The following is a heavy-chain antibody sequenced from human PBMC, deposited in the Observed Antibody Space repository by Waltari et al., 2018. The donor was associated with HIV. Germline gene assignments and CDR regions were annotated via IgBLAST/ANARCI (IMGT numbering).Heavy chain of an antibody. Sequence: QVQLVQSGAEIKKPRASVRVSCKASGYSVIDFDINWVRRPPGRGLEWVGWMNPDNGDAGYGHKFKGRFSLTRDTSTDTAYMDVTNLKSEDTAIYYCTKGRRGALFGDEWGQGTLVTVSS. CDR3: TKGRRGALFGDE. CDR1: GYSVIDFD. D-gene: IGHD3-3*01. J-gene: IGHJ4*02. V-gene: IGHV1-8*02. CDR2: MNPDNGDA.